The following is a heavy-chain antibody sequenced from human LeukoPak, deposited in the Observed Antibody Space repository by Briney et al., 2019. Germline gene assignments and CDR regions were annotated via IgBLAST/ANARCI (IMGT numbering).Heavy chain of an antibody. CDR1: GFPFNTYT. D-gene: IGHD2-2*01. CDR3: ARGGDCSSITCPFGF. J-gene: IGHJ4*02. Sequence: GGSLRLSCAASGFPFNTYTMRWVRQTPGKGLEWVAAISDLEITDYYSDSAKGRFTISRDNSKNTLYLQMNSLGVGDTAVYYCARGGDCSSITCPFGFWGQGTLVTVSS. CDR2: ISDLEITD. V-gene: IGHV3-30-3*01.